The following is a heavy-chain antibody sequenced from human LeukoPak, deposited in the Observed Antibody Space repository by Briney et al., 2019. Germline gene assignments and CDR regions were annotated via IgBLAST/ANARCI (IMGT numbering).Heavy chain of an antibody. D-gene: IGHD3-3*01. CDR1: GFTFSSYW. CDR2: INTDGSST. V-gene: IGHV3-74*01. Sequence: GGSLRLSCAASGFTFSSYWMHWVRQAPGKGLVWVSRINTDGSSTSYADSVKGRFTISRDNARNTLYLQMNSLRAEDTAVYYCARAETYYDFWSGYYAWGQGTMVTVSS. J-gene: IGHJ3*01. CDR3: ARAETYYDFWSGYYA.